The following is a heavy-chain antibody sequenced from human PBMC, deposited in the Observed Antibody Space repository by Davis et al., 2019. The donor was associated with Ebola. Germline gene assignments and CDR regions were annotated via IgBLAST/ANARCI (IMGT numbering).Heavy chain of an antibody. J-gene: IGHJ4*02. D-gene: IGHD6-19*01. V-gene: IGHV3-64D*06. Sequence: GESLKISCLASGFTFSRYGMHWVRQAPGKGLEYVSSVNTNGQTTYYADSVKGRFTISRDNSKNTLFLQMSSLRTEDTAVYFCVKGLGLAVPGADYWGQGTLVTASS. CDR2: VNTNGQTT. CDR3: VKGLGLAVPGADY. CDR1: GFTFSRYG.